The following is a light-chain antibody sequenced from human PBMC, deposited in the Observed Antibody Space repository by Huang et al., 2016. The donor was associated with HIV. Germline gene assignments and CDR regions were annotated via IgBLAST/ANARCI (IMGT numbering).Light chain of an antibody. Sequence: IQLTQSPSSLSASVGDRVTITCPASQDISNYLAWYQQKSGNAPNLLIFAASTLESGVPARFRGGGSGTNFTLTISGLQPEDSAVYYCQQLDSYPLTFGPGTKVHIK. CDR2: AAS. CDR3: QQLDSYPLT. V-gene: IGKV1-9*01. J-gene: IGKJ3*01. CDR1: QDISNY.